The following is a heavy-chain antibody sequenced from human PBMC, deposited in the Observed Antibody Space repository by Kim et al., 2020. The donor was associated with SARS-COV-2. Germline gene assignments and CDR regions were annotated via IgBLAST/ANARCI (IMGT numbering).Heavy chain of an antibody. Sequence: ASVKVSCKRSGYTFTTYAIHWVRQAPGQRPEWMGWINTGNGDTKYSQKFQGRVTITRDTSASTAYMDLSSLRSEDTAVYYCVRTGSSSSDYWGQGTLVIVSS. CDR3: VRTGSSSSDY. CDR2: INTGNGDT. CDR1: GYTFTTYA. J-gene: IGHJ4*02. D-gene: IGHD6-6*01. V-gene: IGHV1-3*04.